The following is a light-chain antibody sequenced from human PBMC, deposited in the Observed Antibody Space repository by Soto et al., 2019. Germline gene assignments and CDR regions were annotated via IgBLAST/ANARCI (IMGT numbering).Light chain of an antibody. CDR2: WAS. CDR3: QQYYSTPPT. Sequence: DIVMTQSPDSLAVSLGERATINCKSSQSVLYSSNNKNYLTWYQQKPGQPPKLLIYWASTRESGVPDRFSGSRPGTDFTLTISSLQAEDVAVYYCQQYYSTPPTFGGGTKVEIK. J-gene: IGKJ4*01. V-gene: IGKV4-1*01. CDR1: QSVLYSSNNKNY.